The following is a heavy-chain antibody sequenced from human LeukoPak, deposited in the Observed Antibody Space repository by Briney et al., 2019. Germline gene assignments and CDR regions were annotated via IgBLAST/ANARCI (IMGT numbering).Heavy chain of an antibody. D-gene: IGHD3-10*01. CDR3: ARLCCGELSEYYFDY. CDR2: IYYSGST. V-gene: IGHV4-59*08. CDR1: GGSISSYY. J-gene: IGHJ4*02. Sequence: PSETLSLTCTVSGGSISSYYWSWIRQPPGKGLEWIGYIYYSGSTNYNPSLKSRVTISVDTSKNQFSLKLSSVTAADTAVYYCARLCCGELSEYYFDYWGQGTLVTVPS.